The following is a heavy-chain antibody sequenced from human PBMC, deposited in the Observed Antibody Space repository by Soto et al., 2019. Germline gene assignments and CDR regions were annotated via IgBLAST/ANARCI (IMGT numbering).Heavy chain of an antibody. CDR1: GGSVSSGSYY. V-gene: IGHV4-61*01. J-gene: IGHJ6*02. CDR3: AMGGYCSGASCYSRSRMDV. Sequence: PSETLSLTCTVSGGSVSSGSYYWSWIRQPPGKGLEWIGYIYYSGSTNYNPSLKSRVTISVDTSKNQFSLKLSSVTAADTAVYYCAMGGYCSGASCYSRSRMDVWGQGTTVTVSS. CDR2: IYYSGST. D-gene: IGHD2-15*01.